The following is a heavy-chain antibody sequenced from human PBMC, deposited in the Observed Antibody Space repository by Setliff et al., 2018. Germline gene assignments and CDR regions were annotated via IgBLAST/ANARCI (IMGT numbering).Heavy chain of an antibody. CDR3: ATDGPVLNGDYIS. V-gene: IGHV4-39*07. D-gene: IGHD3-10*01. CDR2: IYQNGIT. CDR1: GASISTTYYY. J-gene: IGHJ5*02. Sequence: TLSLTCSVSGASISTTYYYWVWIRQSPEKGLEWIGTIYQNGITYYNPSVKSRVTISVDKSKNQFSLSLRSVTAADTAVYYCATDGPVLNGDYISWGQGTLVTVSS.